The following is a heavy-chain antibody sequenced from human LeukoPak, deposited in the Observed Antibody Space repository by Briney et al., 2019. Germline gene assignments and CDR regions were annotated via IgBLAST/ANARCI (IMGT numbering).Heavy chain of an antibody. CDR2: IYHSGST. CDR3: ARESKGYSYGYD. CDR1: GGSISTTNW. D-gene: IGHD5-18*01. Sequence: SETLSLTCAVSGGSISTTNWWTWVRQPPGKGLEWIGEIYHSGSTNYNPSLKSRVTISVDKSKNQFSLKLSSATAADTAIYYCARESKGYSYGYDWGQGTLVTVSS. J-gene: IGHJ4*02. V-gene: IGHV4-4*02.